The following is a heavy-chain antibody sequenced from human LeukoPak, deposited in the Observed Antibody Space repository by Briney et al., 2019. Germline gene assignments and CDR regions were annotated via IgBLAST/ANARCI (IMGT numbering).Heavy chain of an antibody. CDR2: ISYDGRNK. V-gene: IGHV3-30*04. Sequence: GGALRLSCAASGFTFRTYAMHWVRQAPGKGLEWVAVISYDGRNKDYADSVKGRFTISRDNSENTLYLQMNSLITGDTAVYYCARDMAWFDPWGQGTLVTVSS. D-gene: IGHD3-10*01. CDR1: GFTFRTYA. J-gene: IGHJ5*02. CDR3: ARDMAWFDP.